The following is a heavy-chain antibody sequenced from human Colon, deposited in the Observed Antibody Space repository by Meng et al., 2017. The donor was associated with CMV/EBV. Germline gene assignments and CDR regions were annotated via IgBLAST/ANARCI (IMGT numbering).Heavy chain of an antibody. J-gene: IGHJ4*02. CDR2: IYIYDST. CDR3: AKDSPHTWD. V-gene: IGHV3-53*01. CDR1: GFPVSSKY. Sequence: GECGGCLVQPGGSLRLSCAACGFPVSSKYISWVRQAPGKGLEWVSVIYIYDSTYYADSVEGRFTSSRDNSRNTVYNQMNSLRAEDTAVYYCAKDSPHTWDWGQGTLVTVSS. D-gene: IGHD3-16*01.